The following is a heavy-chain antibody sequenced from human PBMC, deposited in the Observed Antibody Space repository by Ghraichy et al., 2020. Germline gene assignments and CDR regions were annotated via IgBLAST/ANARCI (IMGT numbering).Heavy chain of an antibody. CDR3: AREASGSRLDF. Sequence: SQTPSLTCAISGDSVSGNNVAWNWIRQSPSRGLQWLGRTYYRSKWSFEYAVSVKSRMTINPDTSKNQFSLQLNSVTPEDTAVYYCAREASGSRLDFWGQGILVTVSS. D-gene: IGHD3-10*01. V-gene: IGHV6-1*01. CDR2: TYYRSKWSF. J-gene: IGHJ4*02. CDR1: GDSVSGNNVA.